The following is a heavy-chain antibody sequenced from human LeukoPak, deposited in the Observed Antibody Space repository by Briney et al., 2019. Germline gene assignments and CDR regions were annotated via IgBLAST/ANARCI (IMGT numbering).Heavy chain of an antibody. V-gene: IGHV3-23*01. Sequence: PGGSLRLSCAASGFTFSSYAMSWVRQAPGKGLEWVSAISGSGGSTYYADSVKGRFTISRDNSKNTLYLQMNSLRAEDTAVYYCARRITMIDNYFDYWGQGTLVTVSS. D-gene: IGHD3-22*01. CDR2: ISGSGGST. CDR1: GFTFSSYA. CDR3: ARRITMIDNYFDY. J-gene: IGHJ4*02.